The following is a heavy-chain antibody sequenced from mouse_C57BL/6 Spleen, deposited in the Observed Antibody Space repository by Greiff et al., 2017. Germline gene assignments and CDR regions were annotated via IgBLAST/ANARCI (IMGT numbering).Heavy chain of an antibody. J-gene: IGHJ4*01. CDR3: VRRGSSYLYAMDY. V-gene: IGHV10-1*01. D-gene: IGHD1-1*01. Sequence: EVKVVESGGGLVQPKGSLKLSCAASGFSFNTYAMNWVRQAPGKGLEWVARIRSKSNNYATYYADSVKDRFTISRDDSESMLYLQMNNLKTEDTAMYYCVRRGSSYLYAMDYWGQGTSVTVSS. CDR2: IRSKSNNYAT. CDR1: GFSFNTYA.